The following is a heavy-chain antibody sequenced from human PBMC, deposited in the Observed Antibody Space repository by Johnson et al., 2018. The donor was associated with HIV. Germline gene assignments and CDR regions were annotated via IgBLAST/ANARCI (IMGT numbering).Heavy chain of an antibody. CDR2: IYSGGST. CDR1: GFTVSSNY. D-gene: IGHD6-13*01. CDR3: ARDGESQQLPLGDAFDV. V-gene: IGHV3-66*01. Sequence: VQLVESGGGLIQHGGSLRLFCAASGFTVSSNYMSWVRQAPGKGLEWVSVIYSGGSTYYADSVKGRFTISRDNSKNTLYLQMRSLRVEDTAIYYCARDGESQQLPLGDAFDVWGQGTMVTVSS. J-gene: IGHJ3*01.